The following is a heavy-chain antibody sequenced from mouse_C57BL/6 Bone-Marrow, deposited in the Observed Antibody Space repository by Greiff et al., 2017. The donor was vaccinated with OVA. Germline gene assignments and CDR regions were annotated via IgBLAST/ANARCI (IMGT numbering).Heavy chain of an antibody. CDR3: TPSTVVATGDY. V-gene: IGHV1-81*01. CDR1: GYTFTSYG. CDR2: IYPRSGNT. Sequence: QVQLKESGAELARPGASVKLSCKASGYTFTSYGISWVKQRTGQGLEWIGEIYPRSGNTYYNEKFKGKATLTADKSSSTAYMELRSLTSEDSAVYYCTPSTVVATGDYWGQGTTLTVSS. J-gene: IGHJ2*01. D-gene: IGHD1-1*01.